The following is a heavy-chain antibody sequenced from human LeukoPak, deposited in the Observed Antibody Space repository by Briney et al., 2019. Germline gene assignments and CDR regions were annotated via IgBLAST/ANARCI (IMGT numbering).Heavy chain of an antibody. D-gene: IGHD3-3*01. CDR2: ISGSGGST. V-gene: IGHV3-23*01. Sequence: GGSLRLSCAASGFTFSCYAMSWVRRAPGKGLEWVSAISGSGGSTYYADSVKGRFTISSDNSKITLYLQMNSLRAEDTAVYYCAKTTPVGSYYDFWSGYSVGYDLWGRGTLVTVSS. CDR1: GFTFSCYA. J-gene: IGHJ2*01. CDR3: AKTTPVGSYYDFWSGYSVGYDL.